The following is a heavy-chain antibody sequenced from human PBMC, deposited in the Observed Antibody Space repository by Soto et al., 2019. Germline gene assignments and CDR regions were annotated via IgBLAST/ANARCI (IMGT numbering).Heavy chain of an antibody. Sequence: QVQLQESGPGLVQPSQTLSLACTVSGDSISSGGYYWSWIRQHPGKGLEWIGYIYYSGSTFYNPSLKSRVTISVDTSKNQFSLTLSSVTAADTAVYYCARGLSVTLFDFWGQGPLVTVSS. CDR2: IYYSGST. CDR3: ARGLSVTLFDF. J-gene: IGHJ4*02. CDR1: GDSISSGGYY. D-gene: IGHD4-17*01. V-gene: IGHV4-31*03.